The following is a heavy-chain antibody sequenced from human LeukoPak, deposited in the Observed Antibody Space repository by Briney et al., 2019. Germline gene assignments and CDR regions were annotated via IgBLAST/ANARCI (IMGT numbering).Heavy chain of an antibody. D-gene: IGHD3-22*01. Sequence: GGSLRLSCAGSGFTFSSHGMDWVHQAPGKGLEWVSSISSSSSYIYYADSVKARFTISRDNAKNSLYLQLNSLRPEDTAVYYCARDLTYDSSGYYHNTFDYWGQGTLVAVSS. CDR2: ISSSSSYI. CDR1: GFTFSSHG. V-gene: IGHV3-21*01. J-gene: IGHJ4*02. CDR3: ARDLTYDSSGYYHNTFDY.